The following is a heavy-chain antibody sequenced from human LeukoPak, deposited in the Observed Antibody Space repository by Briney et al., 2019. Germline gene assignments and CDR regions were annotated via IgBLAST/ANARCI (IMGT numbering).Heavy chain of an antibody. CDR3: ARNHCSSTSCYNYYYMDV. CDR1: GYTFTGYY. Sequence: ASVKVSCKASGYTFTGYYTHWVRQAPGQGLEWMGWINPNSGGTNYAQKFQGRVTMTRDTSISTAYMELSRLRSDDTAVYYCARNHCSSTSCYNYYYMDVWGKGTTVTVSS. D-gene: IGHD2-2*02. V-gene: IGHV1-2*02. CDR2: INPNSGGT. J-gene: IGHJ6*03.